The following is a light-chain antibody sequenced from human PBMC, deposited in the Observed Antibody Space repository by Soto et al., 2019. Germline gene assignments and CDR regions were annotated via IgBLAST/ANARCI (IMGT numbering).Light chain of an antibody. CDR1: QSVSSY. CDR3: QQRSNWSIT. CDR2: DAS. V-gene: IGKV3-11*01. J-gene: IGKJ5*01. Sequence: EIVLTQSPATLSLSPGERATFSCRASQSVSSYLAWYQQKPGQAPRLLIYDASNRATGIPARFSGSGSGTDFTLTISSLEPEDFAVYYCQQRSNWSITFGQGTRLEIK.